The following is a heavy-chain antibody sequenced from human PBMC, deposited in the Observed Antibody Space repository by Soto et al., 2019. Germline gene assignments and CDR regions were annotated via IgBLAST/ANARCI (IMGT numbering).Heavy chain of an antibody. D-gene: IGHD3-3*01. J-gene: IGHJ6*02. CDR2: ISYDGSNK. V-gene: IGHV3-30-3*01. CDR1: GFTFSSYA. CDR3: ARDTELPTIFGVVIQNYYYYYGMDV. Sequence: PGGSLRLSCAASGFTFSSYAMHWVRQAPGKGLEWVAVISYDGSNKYYADSVKGRFTISRDNSKNTLYLQMNSLRAEDTAVYYCARDTELPTIFGVVIQNYYYYYGMDVWGQGTTVTVSS.